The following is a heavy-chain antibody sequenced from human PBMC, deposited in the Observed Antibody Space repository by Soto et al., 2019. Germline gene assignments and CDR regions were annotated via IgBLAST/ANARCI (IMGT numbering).Heavy chain of an antibody. CDR3: ARPGLGSRDWFDP. D-gene: IGHD6-19*01. V-gene: IGHV5-10-1*01. CDR1: GYSFTSYW. Sequence: VESLKSSGNGSGYSFTSYWISWVRQMPGKGLEWMGRIDPSDSYTNYSPSFQGHVTISADKSISTAYLQWSSLKASDTAMYYCARPGLGSRDWFDPWGQGTLVTVSS. J-gene: IGHJ5*02. CDR2: IDPSDSYT.